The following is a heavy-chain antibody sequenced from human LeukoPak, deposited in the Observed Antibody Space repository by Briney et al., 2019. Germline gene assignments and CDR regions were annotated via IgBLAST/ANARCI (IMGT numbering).Heavy chain of an antibody. CDR3: ARAPHYSNYGPYYYGMDV. Sequence: SGGSLRLSCAASGFTFSDYYMSWIRQAPGKGLEWVSYISSSSSYTNFADSVKGRFTISRDNAKNSLYLQMNSLRAEDTAVYYCARAPHYSNYGPYYYGMDVWGQGTTVTVSS. D-gene: IGHD4-11*01. J-gene: IGHJ6*02. V-gene: IGHV3-11*06. CDR2: ISSSSSYT. CDR1: GFTFSDYY.